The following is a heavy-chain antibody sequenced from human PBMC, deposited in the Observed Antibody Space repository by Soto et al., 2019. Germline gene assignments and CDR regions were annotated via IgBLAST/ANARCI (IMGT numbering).Heavy chain of an antibody. V-gene: IGHV3-23*01. Sequence: VQLLESGGGLVQPGGSLRLSCVASGFSVTSYALSWVRQAPGKGLEWVSGISRSGGDTYYTDSVKGRFTVSRDSSKNTLSLQMNSLRAEDTAVYYCAKGSSSGWYKFDYWGQGTLVTVSS. CDR3: AKGSSSGWYKFDY. CDR1: GFSVTSYA. CDR2: ISRSGGDT. D-gene: IGHD6-19*01. J-gene: IGHJ4*02.